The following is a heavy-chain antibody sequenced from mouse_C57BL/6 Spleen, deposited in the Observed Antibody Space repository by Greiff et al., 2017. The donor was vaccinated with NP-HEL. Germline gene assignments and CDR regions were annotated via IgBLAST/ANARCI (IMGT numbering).Heavy chain of an antibody. J-gene: IGHJ3*01. CDR1: GYTFTDYN. D-gene: IGHD2-12*01. CDR3: ARSSYDVKFAY. V-gene: IGHV1-18*01. Sequence: EVQLVESGPELVKPGASVKIPCKASGYTFTDYNMDWVKQSHGKSLEWIGDINPNNGGTIYNQKFKGKATLTVDKSSSTAYMELRSLTSEDTAVYYCARSSYDVKFAYWGQGTLVTVSA. CDR2: INPNNGGT.